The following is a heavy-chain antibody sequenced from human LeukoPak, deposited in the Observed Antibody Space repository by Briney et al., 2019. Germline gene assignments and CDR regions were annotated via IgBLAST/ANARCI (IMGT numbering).Heavy chain of an antibody. Sequence: ASVTVSCKASGYTFSSYGLRWVRQAPGQGLEWMGWISAYNGNTYYAQNPQGRVTMTTDTSTTTAYMAVRSLRSDDTAVYYCARDLKRGYSSGRYSWGTGSSNDYWGQGTLVTVSS. CDR3: ARDLKRGYSSGRYSWGTGSSNDY. J-gene: IGHJ4*02. CDR1: GYTFSSYG. D-gene: IGHD6-19*01. CDR2: ISAYNGNT. V-gene: IGHV1-18*01.